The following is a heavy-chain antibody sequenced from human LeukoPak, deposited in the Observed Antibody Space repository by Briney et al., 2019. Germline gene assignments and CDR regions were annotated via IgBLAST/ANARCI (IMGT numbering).Heavy chain of an antibody. Sequence: PGGSLRLSCAASGFTFSSYGMHWVRQAPGKGLEWVAVIWYDGNNKYYADSVKGRFTISRDNSENTLYLQMSSLRAEDTAVYYCARSTSSEYDIYHFDYWGQGTLVTVSS. J-gene: IGHJ4*02. D-gene: IGHD3-9*01. V-gene: IGHV3-33*01. CDR1: GFTFSSYG. CDR2: IWYDGNNK. CDR3: ARSTSSEYDIYHFDY.